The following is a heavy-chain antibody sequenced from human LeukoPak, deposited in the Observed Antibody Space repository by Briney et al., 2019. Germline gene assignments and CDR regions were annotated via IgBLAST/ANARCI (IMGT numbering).Heavy chain of an antibody. D-gene: IGHD3-3*01. CDR3: VRGQTIDY. V-gene: IGHV3-74*01. CDR1: GFAFSNYW. Sequence: GGSLRLSCTTSGFAFSNYWVYWVRQAPGKGLVWVSRIKSDGSGITYTDSVEGRFTISRDNVKNTLYLQMNSLRDEDTAVYYCVRGQTIDYWGQGTLVTVSS. J-gene: IGHJ4*02. CDR2: IKSDGSGI.